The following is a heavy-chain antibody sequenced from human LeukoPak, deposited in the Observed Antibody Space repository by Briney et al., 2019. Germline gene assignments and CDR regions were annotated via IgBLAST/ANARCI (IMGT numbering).Heavy chain of an antibody. CDR1: RGSISSYY. CDR3: ARQVGSFTMMP. Sequence: SETLSLTCTVSRGSISSYYWSWIRQPAGKRLEWIGRMDASGRSNYNSSLKSRVTMSVDRSKNQFSPNLTSVTAADTAVYYCARQVGSFTMMPWGQGSLVTVSS. J-gene: IGHJ5*02. V-gene: IGHV4-4*07. CDR2: MDASGRS. D-gene: IGHD3-22*01.